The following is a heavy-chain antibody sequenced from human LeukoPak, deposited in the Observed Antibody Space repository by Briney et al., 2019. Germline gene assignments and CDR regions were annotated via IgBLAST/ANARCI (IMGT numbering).Heavy chain of an antibody. CDR3: ASGGQWELLEYHDAFDI. Sequence: GGSLRLSCAASGFTFSSYWMSWVRQAPGKGLEWVANIKQDGGEKYYVDSVKGRFTISRDNAKNSLYLQMNSLRAEDTAVYYCASGGQWELLEYHDAFDIWGQGTMVTVSS. D-gene: IGHD1-26*01. CDR2: IKQDGGEK. V-gene: IGHV3-7*01. CDR1: GFTFSSYW. J-gene: IGHJ3*02.